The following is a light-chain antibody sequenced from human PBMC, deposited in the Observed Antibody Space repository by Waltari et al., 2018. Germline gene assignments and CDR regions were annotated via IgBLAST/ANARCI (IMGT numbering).Light chain of an antibody. J-gene: IGKJ1*01. CDR1: QSVSSS. V-gene: IGKV3D-15*01. CDR2: GAS. CDR3: QQNSNWPHA. Sequence: EIVMTQSPATLSLSPGERATLSCRASQSVSSSLAWYQQKPGQATRLLIYGASSRATGSPDRFSGSGSVTEFTLTSSSLEPEDVAVYYCQQNSNWPHAFGQGTKVEIK.